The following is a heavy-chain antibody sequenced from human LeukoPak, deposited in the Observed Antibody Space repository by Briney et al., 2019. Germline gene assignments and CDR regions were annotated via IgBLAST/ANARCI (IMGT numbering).Heavy chain of an antibody. CDR2: IYHSGST. D-gene: IGHD3-16*02. V-gene: IGHV4-38-2*01. CDR3: ARAFLVTFGGVIVPDY. CDR1: GYSINSGYY. Sequence: PSETLSLTCAVSGYSINSGYYWGWIRQPPGKGLEWIGSIYHSGSTYYNPSLKSRVTISVDTSKNQFSLKLSSVTAAATAVYYYARAFLVTFGGVIVPDYWGQGTLVTVSS. J-gene: IGHJ4*02.